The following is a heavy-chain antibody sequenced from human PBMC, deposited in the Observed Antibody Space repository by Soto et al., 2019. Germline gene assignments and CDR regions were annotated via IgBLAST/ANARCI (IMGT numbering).Heavy chain of an antibody. CDR1: GFTFNNYA. Sequence: PGGSLRLSCAASGFTFNNYALNWVRQAPGKGLEWVSTISKSGDNTHYSESVKGRLTISIDNSKNTLYLQMSSLRAEYTALYYCARDPSTGYADYWGQGTLVTVSS. CDR2: ISKSGDNT. V-gene: IGHV3-23*01. D-gene: IGHD3-9*01. CDR3: ARDPSTGYADY. J-gene: IGHJ4*02.